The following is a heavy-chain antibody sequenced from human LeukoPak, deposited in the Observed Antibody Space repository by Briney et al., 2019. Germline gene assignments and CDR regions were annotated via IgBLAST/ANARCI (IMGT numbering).Heavy chain of an antibody. CDR1: GGSISSSGYY. CDR2: IYYSGST. V-gene: IGHV4-39*01. J-gene: IGHJ3*02. Sequence: SETLSLTCTVSGGSISSSGYYWGWIRQPPGKGLEWIGSIYYSGSTYYNPSLKSRVTISVDTSKNQFSLKLSSVTAADTAVYYCARHPPSGITIFGVVWTYDAFDIWGQGTMVTVPS. D-gene: IGHD3-3*01. CDR3: ARHPPSGITIFGVVWTYDAFDI.